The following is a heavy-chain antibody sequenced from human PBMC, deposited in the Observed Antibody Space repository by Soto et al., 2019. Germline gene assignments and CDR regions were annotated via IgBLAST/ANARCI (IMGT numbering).Heavy chain of an antibody. CDR3: ARDLLRSIVVVPAAITTVVYYYYGMDV. CDR1: GDSVSSNSAS. J-gene: IGHJ6*02. D-gene: IGHD2-2*02. Sequence: PSQTLSLTCAISGDSVSSNSASWNWIRQSPSRGLEWLGRTYYRSKWYNDYAVSVKSRITINPDTSKNQFSLQLNSVTPEGTAVYYCARDLLRSIVVVPAAITTVVYYYYGMDVWGQGTTVTVSS. CDR2: TYYRSKWYN. V-gene: IGHV6-1*01.